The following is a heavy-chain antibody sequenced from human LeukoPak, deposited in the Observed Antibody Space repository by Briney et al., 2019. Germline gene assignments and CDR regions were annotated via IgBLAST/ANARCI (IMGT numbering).Heavy chain of an antibody. V-gene: IGHV1-3*01. D-gene: IGHD3-22*01. CDR3: ARRYYDRPYAFDI. Sequence: ASVKVSCKASGYTFTSYAMHWVRQAPGQRLEWMGWINAGNGNTKYSQKFQGRVTITRDTSASTAYMELSSLRSDDTAVYYCARRYYDRPYAFDIWGQGTMVTVSS. CDR2: INAGNGNT. CDR1: GYTFTSYA. J-gene: IGHJ3*02.